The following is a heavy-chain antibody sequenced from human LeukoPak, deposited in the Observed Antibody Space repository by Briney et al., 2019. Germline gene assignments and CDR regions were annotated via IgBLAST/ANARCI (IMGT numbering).Heavy chain of an antibody. CDR1: GGSISSGDYY. Sequence: PSETLSLTCTVSGGSISSGDYYWSWIRQPPGKGLEWIGYIYYSGSTYYNPSLKSRVTISVDTSKNQFSLKLSSVTAADAAVYYCARLTRRSGNYFDYWGQGTLVTVSS. J-gene: IGHJ4*02. CDR2: IYYSGST. V-gene: IGHV4-30-4*02. CDR3: ARLTRRSGNYFDY. D-gene: IGHD1-1*01.